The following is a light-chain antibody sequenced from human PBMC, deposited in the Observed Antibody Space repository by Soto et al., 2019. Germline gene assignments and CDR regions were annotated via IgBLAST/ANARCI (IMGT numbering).Light chain of an antibody. CDR3: QQRSNWPPVIT. Sequence: EIVLTQSPATLSLSPGERATLSCRASQSVSSYLAWYQQKPGQAPRLLIYDASNRATGIPARFSGSGSGTDFTLTISSLEPEDFAVYHCQQRSNWPPVITFGPGTKVDIK. CDR1: QSVSSY. J-gene: IGKJ3*01. V-gene: IGKV3-11*01. CDR2: DAS.